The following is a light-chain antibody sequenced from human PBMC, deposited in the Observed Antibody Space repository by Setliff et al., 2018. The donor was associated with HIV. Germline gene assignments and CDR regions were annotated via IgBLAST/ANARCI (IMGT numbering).Light chain of an antibody. CDR1: GSDVGTYNF. CDR3: SSYTSSTPLYV. CDR2: DVS. J-gene: IGLJ1*01. Sequence: QSVLTQPASVSGSPGQSITISCTGTGSDVGTYNFVSWYQQHPGKAPKLMIYDVSNRPSGVSNRFSGSKSGNTASLTISGLQAEDQADYYCSSYTSSTPLYVFGTGTKVTVL. V-gene: IGLV2-14*03.